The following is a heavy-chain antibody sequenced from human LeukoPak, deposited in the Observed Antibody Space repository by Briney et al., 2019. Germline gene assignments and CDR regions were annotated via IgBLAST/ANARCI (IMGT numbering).Heavy chain of an antibody. D-gene: IGHD2-2*01. Sequence: ASVKVSCKVSGYSLTDLSMHWVRQAPGKGLEWMGAFDPEEGETNYSQKIQGRVTMTEDTSTDTAYMELSSLRSEDTAVYYCAIEVVIPAGMSCWGQGTLVTVSS. CDR3: AIEVVIPAGMSC. CDR2: FDPEEGET. V-gene: IGHV1-24*01. J-gene: IGHJ4*02. CDR1: GYSLTDLS.